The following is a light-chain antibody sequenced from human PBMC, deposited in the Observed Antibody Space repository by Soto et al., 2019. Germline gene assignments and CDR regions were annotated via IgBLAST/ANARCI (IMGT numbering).Light chain of an antibody. CDR1: QSVISSY. CDR2: GAS. Sequence: EIVLTQSPGTLSLSPGERATLSCRASQSVISSYLAWYQQKPGQAPRLLIYGASSSATGIPDRFSGSWSGTDFTLPISRLEPEDFAVYYCQQYGSSVTFGQGTKLEIK. J-gene: IGKJ2*01. CDR3: QQYGSSVT. V-gene: IGKV3-20*01.